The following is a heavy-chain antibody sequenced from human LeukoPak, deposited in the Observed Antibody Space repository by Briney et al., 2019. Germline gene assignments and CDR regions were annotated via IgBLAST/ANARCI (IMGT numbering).Heavy chain of an antibody. Sequence: GGSLRLSCAAPGFTFINAWMDWVRHAPGKGLEWVGRIKAKAHGGTIEYAAPVKGSFTIVRDDSKNTLYLQMHSLKTEDTTVYYCTTEGVGVAGATYDNWGQGTPVSVSS. CDR3: TTEGVGVAGATYDN. V-gene: IGHV3-15*01. CDR1: GFTFINAW. J-gene: IGHJ4*02. CDR2: IKAKAHGGTI. D-gene: IGHD1-26*01.